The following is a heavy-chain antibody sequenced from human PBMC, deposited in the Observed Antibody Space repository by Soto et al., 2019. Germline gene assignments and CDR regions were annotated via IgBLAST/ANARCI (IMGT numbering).Heavy chain of an antibody. V-gene: IGHV1-8*01. Sequence: QVQLVQSGAEVKKPGASVKVSCKASGYTFTSYDINWVRQATGQGLEWMGWMNPNSGNTGYAQKFQGRVTMTRNTSISTAYMELSSLRSEETAVYYCARGGRGQEPTPPHYYYYMDVWGKGTTVTVSS. D-gene: IGHD3-10*01. CDR1: GYTFTSYD. CDR2: MNPNSGNT. CDR3: ARGGRGQEPTPPHYYYYMDV. J-gene: IGHJ6*03.